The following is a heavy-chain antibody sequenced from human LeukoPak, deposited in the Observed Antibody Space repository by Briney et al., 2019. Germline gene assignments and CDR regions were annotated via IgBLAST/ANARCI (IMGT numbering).Heavy chain of an antibody. CDR1: GGTFSSYG. V-gene: IGHV1-18*01. J-gene: IGHJ5*02. CDR3: ARVPLYCSSTSCYWGAAGFDP. D-gene: IGHD2-2*01. Sequence: ASVKVSCKASGGTFSSYGISWVRQAPGQGLEWMGWISAYNGNTNYAQKLQGRVTMTTDTSTSTAYMELRSLRSDDTAVYYCARVPLYCSSTSCYWGAAGFDPWGQGTLVTVSS. CDR2: ISAYNGNT.